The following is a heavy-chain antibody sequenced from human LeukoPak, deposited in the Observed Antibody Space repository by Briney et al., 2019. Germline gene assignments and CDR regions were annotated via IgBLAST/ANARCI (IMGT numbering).Heavy chain of an antibody. D-gene: IGHD3-10*01. CDR2: INHSGST. V-gene: IGHV4-34*01. J-gene: IGHJ6*02. CDR3: ARVMVRGTYYYYYYGMDV. Sequence: TSETLSLTCAVYGGSFSGYYWSWIRQPPGKGLEWIGEINHSGSTNYNPSLKSRVTISVDTSKNQFSLKLSSVTAADTAVYYCARVMVRGTYYYYYYGMDVWGQGTTVTVSS. CDR1: GGSFSGYY.